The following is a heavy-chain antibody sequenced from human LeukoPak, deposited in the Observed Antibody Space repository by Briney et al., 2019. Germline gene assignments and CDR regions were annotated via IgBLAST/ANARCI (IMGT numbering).Heavy chain of an antibody. D-gene: IGHD3-9*01. CDR3: ARRWSRKLRYFDWLFQGFDY. J-gene: IGHJ4*02. CDR2: IYHSGST. CDR1: GGSISSGGYS. V-gene: IGHV4-30-2*03. Sequence: SETLSLTCAVSGGSISSGGYSWSWIRQPPGKGLEWIGYIYHSGSTYYNPSLKSRVTISVDTSKNQFSLKLSSVTAADTAVYYCARRWSRKLRYFDWLFQGFDYWGQGTLVTVSS.